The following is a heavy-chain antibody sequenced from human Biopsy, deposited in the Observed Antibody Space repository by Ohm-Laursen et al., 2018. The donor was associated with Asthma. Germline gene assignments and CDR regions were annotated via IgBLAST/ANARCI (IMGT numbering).Heavy chain of an antibody. CDR2: MSYDGSIK. D-gene: IGHD3-10*01. CDR1: GFTFSSYG. CDR3: ARGLDYSGRSDFDY. V-gene: IGHV3-33*05. J-gene: IGHJ4*02. Sequence: SLRLSCAASGFTFSSYGMDWVRQAPGKGLEWVALMSYDGSIKDYADSVKGRFTISRDNSMNTLYLRMNSLRVEDTAVYYCARGLDYSGRSDFDYWGQGTLVTVSS.